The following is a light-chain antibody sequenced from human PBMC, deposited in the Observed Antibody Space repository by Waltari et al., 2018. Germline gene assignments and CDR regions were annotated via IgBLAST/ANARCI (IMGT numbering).Light chain of an antibody. V-gene: IGKV1-NL1*01. CDR1: QDIRFS. CDR2: AAA. CDR3: QQYYNTPPWT. J-gene: IGKJ1*01. Sequence: DIQMTPSPSSLSASVGDRVTITCRASQDIRFSLVWYQQKSGKAPKLLLFAAARLESGVPSRFSGSGSGTEYTLTISSLQPEDFATYYCQQYYNTPPWTFGQGTKVEIK.